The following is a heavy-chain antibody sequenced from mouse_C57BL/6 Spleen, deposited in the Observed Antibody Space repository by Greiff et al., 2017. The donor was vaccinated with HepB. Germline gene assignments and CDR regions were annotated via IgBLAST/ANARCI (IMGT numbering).Heavy chain of an antibody. CDR3: ARQAAQAAWFSY. CDR1: GYTFTSYC. V-gene: IGHV1-53*01. Sequence: QVQLQQPGTELVKPGASVKLSCKASGYTFTSYCMHWVKQRPGQGLEWIGNINPSNGGTNYNEKFKSQATLTVDKSSSTAYMQLSSLASEDSAVYYCARQAAQAAWFSYWGQGTLVTVSA. CDR2: INPSNGGT. J-gene: IGHJ3*01. D-gene: IGHD3-2*02.